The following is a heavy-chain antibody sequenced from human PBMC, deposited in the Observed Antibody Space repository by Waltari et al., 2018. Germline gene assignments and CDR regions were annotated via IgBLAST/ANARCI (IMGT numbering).Heavy chain of an antibody. CDR1: GFTFSSYA. D-gene: IGHD3-10*01. J-gene: IGHJ4*02. Sequence: EVQLLESGGGLVQPGGSLRLSCAASGFTFSSYAMSWVRQAPGKGLEWVSVIYSGGSTYYADSVKGRFTISRDNSKNTLYLQMNSLRAEDTAVYYCAKFVRANYYGSGSYPFDYWGQGTLVTVSS. CDR2: IYSGGST. V-gene: IGHV3-23*03. CDR3: AKFVRANYYGSGSYPFDY.